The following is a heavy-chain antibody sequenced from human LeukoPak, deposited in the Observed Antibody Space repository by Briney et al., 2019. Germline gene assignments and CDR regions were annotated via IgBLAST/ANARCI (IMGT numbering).Heavy chain of an antibody. CDR3: ARDRYGLVITLDY. CDR2: ISYDGSNK. D-gene: IGHD3-22*01. Sequence: GRSLRLSCAASGFTFSSYAMHWVRQAPGKGLEWVAVISYDGSNKYYAGSVKGRFTISRDNSKNTLYLQMNSLRAEDTAVYYCARDRYGLVITLDYWGQGTLVTVSS. V-gene: IGHV3-30*04. J-gene: IGHJ4*02. CDR1: GFTFSSYA.